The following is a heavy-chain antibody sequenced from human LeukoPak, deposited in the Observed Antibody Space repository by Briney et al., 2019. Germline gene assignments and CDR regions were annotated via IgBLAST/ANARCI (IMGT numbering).Heavy chain of an antibody. CDR1: GFNFSTYR. CDR3: ARGGTYCSTY. D-gene: IGHD1-26*01. J-gene: IGHJ4*02. CDR2: IKQDGSEK. V-gene: IGHV3-7*01. Sequence: PGGSLRLSCAASGFNFSTYRMSWVCQAPEKGLEWVANIKQDGSEKYYVDSVMGRFTISRDNAKNSLYLQMNSLRADDSAVYYCARGGTYCSTYGSQGTLLTVSS.